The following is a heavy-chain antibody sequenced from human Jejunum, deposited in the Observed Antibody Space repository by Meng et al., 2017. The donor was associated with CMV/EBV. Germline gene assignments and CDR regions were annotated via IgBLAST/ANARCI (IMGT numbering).Heavy chain of an antibody. D-gene: IGHD4/OR15-4a*01. Sequence: CAASGFTFSSYWMHWVRQAPGKGLVWVSRIKSDGISTTYADSVKGRFTISRDNAKNTLYLQMNSLRAEDTAVYYCARDRHYGADYWGQGTLGTVSS. CDR2: IKSDGIST. CDR3: ARDRHYGADY. J-gene: IGHJ4*02. CDR1: GFTFSSYW. V-gene: IGHV3-74*01.